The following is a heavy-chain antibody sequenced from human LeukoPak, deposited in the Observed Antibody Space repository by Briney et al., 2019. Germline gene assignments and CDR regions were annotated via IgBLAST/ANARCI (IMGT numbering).Heavy chain of an antibody. V-gene: IGHV1-2*02. Sequence: ASVKVSCKASGYTFTGYYMQWVRQAPGQGLAWMGWINPNSGGTNYAQKFQGRVTMTRDTSISTAYMELSRLRSDDTAVYYCARVVRGVYYFDYWGQGTLVTVSS. D-gene: IGHD3-10*01. CDR3: ARVVRGVYYFDY. CDR2: INPNSGGT. J-gene: IGHJ4*02. CDR1: GYTFTGYY.